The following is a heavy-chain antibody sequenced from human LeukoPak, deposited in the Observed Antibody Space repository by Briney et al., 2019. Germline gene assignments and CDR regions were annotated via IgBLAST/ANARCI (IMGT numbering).Heavy chain of an antibody. Sequence: SGGSLRLSCAASGFTFSSYSMNWVRQAPGKGLEWVSSISSSSNYIYYADSVKGRFTISRDNAKNSLYLQMNSLRAEDTAVYYCARRQRPYYGSGRVTNWFDPWGQGTLVTVSS. CDR1: GFTFSSYS. CDR3: ARRQRPYYGSGRVTNWFDP. CDR2: ISSSSNYI. D-gene: IGHD3-10*01. J-gene: IGHJ5*02. V-gene: IGHV3-21*01.